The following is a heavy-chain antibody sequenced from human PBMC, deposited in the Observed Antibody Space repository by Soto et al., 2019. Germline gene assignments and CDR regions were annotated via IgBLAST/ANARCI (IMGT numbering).Heavy chain of an antibody. CDR1: GYNFTSYW. Sequence: GESLKISCKGSGYNFTSYWIGWVRQMPGKGLEWMGIIYPGDSDARYSPSFQGQVTISADKSISTAYLQWSSLKASDTAMYYCARPITTVRGKISMDVWGQGTTVTVSS. D-gene: IGHD3-10*01. CDR2: IYPGDSDA. V-gene: IGHV5-51*01. CDR3: ARPITTVRGKISMDV. J-gene: IGHJ6*02.